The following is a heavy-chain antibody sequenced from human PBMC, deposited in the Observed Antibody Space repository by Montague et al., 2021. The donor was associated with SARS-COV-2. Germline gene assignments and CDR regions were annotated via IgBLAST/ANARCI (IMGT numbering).Heavy chain of an antibody. CDR1: GFTFSSYS. CDR3: ARDLRWGYYDILTGYYRPLDY. CDR2: ISSSSSTI. V-gene: IGHV3-48*04. D-gene: IGHD3-9*01. Sequence: SISLDASGFTFSSYSMNWVRQAPGKGLEWVSYISSSSSTIYYADSLKGRFTISRDNAKNSLYLQMNSLRAEDTAVYYCARDLRWGYYDILTGYYRPLDYWGQGTLVTVSP. J-gene: IGHJ4*02.